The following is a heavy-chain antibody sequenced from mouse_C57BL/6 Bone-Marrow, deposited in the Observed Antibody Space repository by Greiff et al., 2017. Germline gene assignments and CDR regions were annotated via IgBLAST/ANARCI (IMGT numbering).Heavy chain of an antibody. V-gene: IGHV14-4*01. CDR1: GFNIKDDY. D-gene: IGHD1-1*01. J-gene: IGHJ2*01. CDR3: TTLVATDY. CDR2: IDPENGDT. Sequence: VQLKESGAELVRPGASVKLSCTASGFNIKDDYMHWVKQRPEQGLEWIGWIDPENGDTESASKFQGKATITADTSSNTAYLQLSSLTSEDTAVYYCTTLVATDYWGQGTTLTVSS.